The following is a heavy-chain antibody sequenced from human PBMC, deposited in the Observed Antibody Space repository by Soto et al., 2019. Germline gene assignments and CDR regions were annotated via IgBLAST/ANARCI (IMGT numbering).Heavy chain of an antibody. V-gene: IGHV1-8*01. CDR1: GYTFTSYD. Sequence: QVQLVQSGAEVKKPGASVKVSCKASGYTFTSYDINWVRQATGQGLEWMGWMNPNSGNTGYAQKFXGXVXMXRNTSISTAYMELSSLRSEDTAVYYCARGHVDTAMVTAGFDPWGQGTLVTVSS. CDR3: ARGHVDTAMVTAGFDP. D-gene: IGHD5-18*01. J-gene: IGHJ5*02. CDR2: MNPNSGNT.